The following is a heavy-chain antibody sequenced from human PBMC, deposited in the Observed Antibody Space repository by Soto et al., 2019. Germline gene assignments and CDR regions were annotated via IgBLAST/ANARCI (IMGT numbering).Heavy chain of an antibody. D-gene: IGHD5-12*01. CDR3: ASRSLRYSGYVLDY. CDR1: GGSFSGYY. CDR2: INHSGST. J-gene: IGHJ4*02. Sequence: SETLSLTCAVYGGSFSGYYWSWIRQPPGKGLEWIGEINHSGSTNYNPSLKSRVTISVDTSKNQFSLKLSSVTAADTAVYYCASRSLRYSGYVLDYWGQGTLVTVSS. V-gene: IGHV4-34*01.